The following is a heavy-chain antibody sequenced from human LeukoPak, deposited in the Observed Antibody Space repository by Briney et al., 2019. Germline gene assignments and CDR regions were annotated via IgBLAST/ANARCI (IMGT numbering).Heavy chain of an antibody. CDR3: ARDITGSYPMYYFDY. Sequence: GGSLRLSCAASGFTFSSYSMNWVRQAPGKGLEWVSSISSSSYIYYADSVKGRFTISRDNAKNSLYLQMNSLRAEDTAVYYCARDITGSYPMYYFDYWGQGTLVTVSS. CDR1: GFTFSSYS. J-gene: IGHJ4*02. CDR2: ISSSSYI. V-gene: IGHV3-21*01. D-gene: IGHD1-26*01.